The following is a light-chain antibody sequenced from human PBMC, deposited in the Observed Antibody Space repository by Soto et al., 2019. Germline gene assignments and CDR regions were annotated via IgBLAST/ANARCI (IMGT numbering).Light chain of an antibody. CDR1: QSVSSTY. Sequence: EIVLTQSPGTLSLSPGERATLSCRASQSVSSTYLAWYQQKPGQAPRLLIYGASSRATDIPDRFSGSGSGTDFTLTISRREPEDFAVYYCQQYGSSPPGTFGQGTKVELK. CDR3: QQYGSSPPGT. J-gene: IGKJ1*01. V-gene: IGKV3-20*01. CDR2: GAS.